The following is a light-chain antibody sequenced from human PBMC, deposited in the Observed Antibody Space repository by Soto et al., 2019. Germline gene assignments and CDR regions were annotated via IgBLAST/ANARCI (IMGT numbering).Light chain of an antibody. CDR2: SNN. CDR1: SSNIGSNY. V-gene: IGLV1-47*02. CDR3: AAWDDSLSGPVV. Sequence: QAVVTQPPSASGTPGQRVFISCSGSSSNIGSNYVYWYQQLPGTAPKLLIYSNNQRPSGVPDRFSGSKSGTSASLAISGLRSEDEADYYCAAWDDSLSGPVVFGGGTKLTVL. J-gene: IGLJ2*01.